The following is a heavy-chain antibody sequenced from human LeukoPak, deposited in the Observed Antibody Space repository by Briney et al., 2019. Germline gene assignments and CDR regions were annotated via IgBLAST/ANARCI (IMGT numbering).Heavy chain of an antibody. Sequence: ASVKVSCKASVGTFSSYAISWVRQAPGQGLEWMGGIIPIFGTANYAQKFQGRVTITADKSTSTAYMELSSLRSEDTAVYYCARDAAKYSSSWRGEHYYYYYMDVWGKGTTVTISS. V-gene: IGHV1-69*06. CDR2: IIPIFGTA. CDR1: VGTFSSYA. CDR3: ARDAAKYSSSWRGEHYYYYYMDV. D-gene: IGHD6-13*01. J-gene: IGHJ6*03.